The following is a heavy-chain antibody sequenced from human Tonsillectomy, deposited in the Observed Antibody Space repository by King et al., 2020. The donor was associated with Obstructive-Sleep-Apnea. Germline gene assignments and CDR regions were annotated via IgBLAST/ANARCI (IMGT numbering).Heavy chain of an antibody. CDR2: INAGNGNT. CDR3: ASSYCSGGSCYLSEFDY. Sequence: QLVQSGAEVKKPGASVKVSCKASGYTFTSYAMHWVRQAPGQRLEWMGWINAGNGNTKYSQKFQGRVTITRDTSASTAYMELSSLGSEDTAVYYCASSYCSGGSCYLSEFDYWGQGTLVTVSS. V-gene: IGHV1-3*01. J-gene: IGHJ4*02. D-gene: IGHD2-15*01. CDR1: GYTFTSYA.